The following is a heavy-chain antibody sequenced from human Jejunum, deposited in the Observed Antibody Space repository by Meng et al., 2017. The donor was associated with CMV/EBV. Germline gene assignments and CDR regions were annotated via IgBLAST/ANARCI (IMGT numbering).Heavy chain of an antibody. CDR2: IRGDDST. V-gene: IGHV3-53*01. D-gene: IGHD4-11*01. J-gene: IGHJ4*02. CDR1: GFSVSTNY. Sequence: ASGFSVSTNYMSWVRQAPGKGLEWVSFIRGDDSTSYTDSVQGRFTISRDNSKNTVYLQMNSLRAEDTAVYYCARACRQVSNCYLDSWGQGSQVTVSS. CDR3: ARACRQVSNCYLDS.